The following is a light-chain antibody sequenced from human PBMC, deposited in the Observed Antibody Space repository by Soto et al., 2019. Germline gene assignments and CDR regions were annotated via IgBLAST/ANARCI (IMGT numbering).Light chain of an antibody. CDR1: RSNIGSNT. J-gene: IGLJ2*01. CDR3: AAWDGSLNGVL. Sequence: QSVLTQPPSASGTPGQTVTISCSGSRSNIGSNTVNWYQQLPGAAPKVLIYSNNKRPSGVPDRFSGARSGTSASLAISGLQSDDEADYYCAAWDGSLNGVLFGGGTKLTVL. V-gene: IGLV1-44*01. CDR2: SNN.